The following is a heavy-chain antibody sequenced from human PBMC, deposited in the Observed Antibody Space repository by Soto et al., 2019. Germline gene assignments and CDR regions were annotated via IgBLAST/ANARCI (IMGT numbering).Heavy chain of an antibody. CDR3: AKDLKLQLWGGFDQ. D-gene: IGHD1-1*01. CDR1: GFTFSSHA. J-gene: IGHJ4*02. CDR2: ITGSGGST. Sequence: EVQLLESGGGLVQSGGSLRVSCAASGFTFSSHAMSWVRQAPGKGLEWVSGITGSGGSTYYADSVKGRFTISRDNSKNTVYLQMNSLRAEDTAVYYCAKDLKLQLWGGFDQWGQGSLVTVSS. V-gene: IGHV3-23*01.